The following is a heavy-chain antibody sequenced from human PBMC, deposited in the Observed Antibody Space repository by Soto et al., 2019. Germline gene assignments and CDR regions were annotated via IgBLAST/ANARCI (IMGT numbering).Heavy chain of an antibody. V-gene: IGHV3-7*05. D-gene: IGHD2-8*01. CDR1: GFSLGSYW. CDR2: IKKDGSRT. CDR3: ARDVSPGTSTLYLDAFDI. Sequence: EAQLVESGGGLVQPGGSLRLSCEASGFSLGSYWMTWVRQAPGKGLEWVANIKKDGSRTSYLDSVRGRFTISRDNVGNSLSLQMDSLRAEDTGLYFCARDVSPGTSTLYLDAFDIWGQGTMVTVS. J-gene: IGHJ3*02.